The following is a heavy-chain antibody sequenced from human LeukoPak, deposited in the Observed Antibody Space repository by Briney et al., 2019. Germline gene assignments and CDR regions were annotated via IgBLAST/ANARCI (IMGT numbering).Heavy chain of an antibody. J-gene: IGHJ4*02. D-gene: IGHD3-22*01. CDR3: ARGGDYYDSSGYRQQFDY. V-gene: IGHV1-2*02. CDR1: GYTFTGYY. Sequence: ASVKVSCKASGYTFTGYYMHWVRQAPGQGLEWMGWINPNSGGTNYAQKFQGRVTMTRDTSISTAYMELSRLRSDDTAVYYCARGGDYYDSSGYRQQFDYWGQGTLVTVSS. CDR2: INPNSGGT.